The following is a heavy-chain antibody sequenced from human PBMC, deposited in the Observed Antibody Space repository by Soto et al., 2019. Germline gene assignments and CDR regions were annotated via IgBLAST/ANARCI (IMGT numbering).Heavy chain of an antibody. CDR1: GFTFSSDW. Sequence: GGSLRLSCAASGFTFSSDWMHWVRQAPGKGLVWVSRINTDGSGTSYADSVKGRFTISRDNAKNTLYLQMNSLRAEDTAIYYCATKGDALNYWGQGTLVTVSS. CDR2: INTDGSGT. D-gene: IGHD2-8*01. CDR3: ATKGDALNY. V-gene: IGHV3-74*01. J-gene: IGHJ4*02.